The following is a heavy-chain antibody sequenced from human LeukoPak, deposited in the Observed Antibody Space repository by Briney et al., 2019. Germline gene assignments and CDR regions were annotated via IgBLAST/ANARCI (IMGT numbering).Heavy chain of an antibody. CDR1: GYTFTVYY. Sequence: ASVKVSFTGSGYTFTVYYMHWGGQARGQGGEGMGWINTNSGGRNYSQKVQGRGSITMDTAISTAYMELRRLRSDDTAVYYCARARGYCSSTSCLGHPNWFDPWGQGTLVTVSS. V-gene: IGHV1-2*02. CDR2: INTNSGGR. J-gene: IGHJ5*02. D-gene: IGHD2-2*01. CDR3: ARARGYCSSTSCLGHPNWFDP.